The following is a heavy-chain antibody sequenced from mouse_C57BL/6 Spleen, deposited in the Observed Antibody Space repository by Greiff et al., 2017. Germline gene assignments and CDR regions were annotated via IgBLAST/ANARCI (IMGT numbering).Heavy chain of an antibody. Sequence: VQLKQSGPGLVQPSQSLSITCTVSGFSLTSYGVHWVRQSPGKGLEWLGVIWSGGSTDYNAAFISRLSISKDNSKSQVFFKMNSLQADDTAIYYCASYDYLDYWGQGTTLTFSS. CDR1: GFSLTSYG. J-gene: IGHJ2*01. D-gene: IGHD2-3*01. CDR3: ASYDYLDY. CDR2: IWSGGST. V-gene: IGHV2-2*01.